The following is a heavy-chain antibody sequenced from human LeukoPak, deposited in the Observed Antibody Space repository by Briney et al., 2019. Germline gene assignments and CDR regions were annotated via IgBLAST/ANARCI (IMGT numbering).Heavy chain of an antibody. V-gene: IGHV3-23*01. CDR3: AKVLSGDSSGYLDY. CDR1: GFTFSSYA. D-gene: IGHD3-22*01. CDR2: ISGSGGST. J-gene: IGHJ4*02. Sequence: GRSLRLSCAASGFTFSSYAMSWVRQAPGKGLEWVSAISGSGGSTYYADSVKGRFTISRDNSKNTLYLQMNSLRAEYKAVYYCAKVLSGDSSGYLDYWGQGTLVTVSS.